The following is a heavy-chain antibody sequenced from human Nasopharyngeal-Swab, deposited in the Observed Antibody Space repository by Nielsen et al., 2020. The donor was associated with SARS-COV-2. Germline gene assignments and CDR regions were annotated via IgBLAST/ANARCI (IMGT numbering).Heavy chain of an antibody. J-gene: IGHJ6*03. Sequence: GALKISCAASGFTFSSYAMSWVRQAPGKGLEWVSSISGSGGSTYYADSVKGRFTISRDNSKNTLYLQMNSLRADDTAVYYCAKGSPRHPSLHYYMDVWGKGTTVTVSS. CDR3: AKGSPRHPSLHYYMDV. D-gene: IGHD2-15*01. CDR2: ISGSGGST. CDR1: GFTFSSYA. V-gene: IGHV3-23*01.